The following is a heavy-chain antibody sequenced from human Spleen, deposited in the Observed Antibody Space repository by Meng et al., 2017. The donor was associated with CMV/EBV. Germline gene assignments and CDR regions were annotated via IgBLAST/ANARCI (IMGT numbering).Heavy chain of an antibody. CDR1: GFTFSSYA. CDR2: IYSGGSST. CDR3: ARLPLGYCSSITCYKFDY. D-gene: IGHD2-2*02. V-gene: IGHV3-23*03. J-gene: IGHJ4*02. Sequence: GGSLRLSCAASGFTFSSYAMSWVRQAPGKGLEWVSVIYSGGSSTYYADSVKGRFTISRDNSKNTLYLQMNSLRAEDTAVYYCARLPLGYCSSITCYKFDYWGQGTLVTVSS.